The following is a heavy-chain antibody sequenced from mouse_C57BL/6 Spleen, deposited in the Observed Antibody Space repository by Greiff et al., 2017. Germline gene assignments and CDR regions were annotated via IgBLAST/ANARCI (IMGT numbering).Heavy chain of an antibody. J-gene: IGHJ2*01. Sequence: VQLLQSGAELVKPGASVKISCKASGYAFSSYWMNWVKQRPGKGLEWIGQIYPGDGDTNYNGKFKGKATLTADKSSSTAYMQLSSLTSEDSAVYFCAREEDYSNYLDYWGQGTTLTVSS. V-gene: IGHV1-80*01. CDR1: GYAFSSYW. CDR2: IYPGDGDT. D-gene: IGHD2-5*01. CDR3: AREEDYSNYLDY.